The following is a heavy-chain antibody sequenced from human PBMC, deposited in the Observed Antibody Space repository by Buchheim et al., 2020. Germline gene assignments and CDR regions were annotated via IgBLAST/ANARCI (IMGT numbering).Heavy chain of an antibody. CDR2: IYHSGST. CDR1: GGSISSSNW. J-gene: IGHJ4*02. D-gene: IGHD3-22*01. CDR3: ASGVRLYSGYYPLHD. Sequence: QVQLQESGPGLVKPSGTLSLTCAVSGGSISSSNWWSWVRQPPGKGLEWIGEIYHSGSTNYNPSLKSRVTITVDQSKNKLSLKLSSVTAADTAVYYCASGVRLYSGYYPLHDWGQGTL. V-gene: IGHV4-4*02.